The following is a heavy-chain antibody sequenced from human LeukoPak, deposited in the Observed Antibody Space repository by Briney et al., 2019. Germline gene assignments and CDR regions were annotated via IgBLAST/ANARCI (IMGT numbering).Heavy chain of an antibody. CDR3: AKDDVDFVVPAAIRWYFDL. V-gene: IGHV3-23*01. D-gene: IGHD2-2*01. CDR1: GFTFSSYA. CDR2: ISGSGGST. Sequence: PGGSLRLSCAASGFTFSSYAMSWVRQAPGKGLEWVSAISGSGGSTYYADSVKGRFTISRDNSKNTLYLQMNSLRAEDTAVYYCAKDDVDFVVPAAIRWYFDLWGRGTLVTVSS. J-gene: IGHJ2*01.